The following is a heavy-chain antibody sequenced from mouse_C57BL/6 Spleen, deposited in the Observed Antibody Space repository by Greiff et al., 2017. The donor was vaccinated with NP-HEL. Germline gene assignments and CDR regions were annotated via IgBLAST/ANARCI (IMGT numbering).Heavy chain of an antibody. CDR1: GYTFTSYD. Sequence: QVQLQQSGPELVKPGASVKLSCKASGYTFTSYDINWVKQRPGQGLEWIGWIYPRDGSTKYNEKFKGKATLTVDTSSSTAYMELHSLTSEDSAVYFCARPTVVATRAMDYWGQGTSVTGSS. J-gene: IGHJ4*01. CDR2: IYPRDGST. CDR3: ARPTVVATRAMDY. V-gene: IGHV1-85*01. D-gene: IGHD1-1*01.